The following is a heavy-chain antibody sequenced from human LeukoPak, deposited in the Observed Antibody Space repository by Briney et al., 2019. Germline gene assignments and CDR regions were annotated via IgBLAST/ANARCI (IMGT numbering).Heavy chain of an antibody. CDR2: ISYDGSNK. V-gene: IGHV3-30*18. CDR1: GFTFSSYG. D-gene: IGHD2-2*01. J-gene: IGHJ4*02. CDR3: AKDREVPAAMDY. Sequence: GRSLRLSCAASGFTFSSYGMHWVRQAPGKGLEWVAVISYDGSNKYYADSVKGRFTISRDNSKNTLYLQMNSLRAEDTAVYYCAKDREVPAAMDYWGQGTLVTVSS.